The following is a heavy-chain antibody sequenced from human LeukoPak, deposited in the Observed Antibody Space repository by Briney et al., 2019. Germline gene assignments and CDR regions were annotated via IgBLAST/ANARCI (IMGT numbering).Heavy chain of an antibody. J-gene: IGHJ4*02. CDR2: IYDSGNT. CDR3: ARGSGWLPDW. D-gene: IGHD6-19*01. V-gene: IGHV4-59*01. CDR1: GGSITTYY. Sequence: SETLSLTCTVSGGSITTYYWSWIRQPPGKGLEWIGHIYDSGNTNYNPSVKGRVTISVDTSKNEFSLQLTSVTAADTAVYYCARGSGWLPDWWGQGTLVTVSS.